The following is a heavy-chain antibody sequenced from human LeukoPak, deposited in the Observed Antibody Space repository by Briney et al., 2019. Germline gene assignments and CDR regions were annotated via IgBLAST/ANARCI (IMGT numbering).Heavy chain of an antibody. J-gene: IGHJ4*02. V-gene: IGHV1-46*01. Sequence: ASVKVSCKASGGTFSSYAISWVRQAPGQGLEWMGIINPSGGSTSYAQKFQGRVTMTRDTSTSTVYMELSSLRSEDTAVYYCARDSLAAQGEYYFDYWGQGTLVTVSS. CDR1: GGTFSSYA. D-gene: IGHD3-16*01. CDR2: INPSGGST. CDR3: ARDSLAAQGEYYFDY.